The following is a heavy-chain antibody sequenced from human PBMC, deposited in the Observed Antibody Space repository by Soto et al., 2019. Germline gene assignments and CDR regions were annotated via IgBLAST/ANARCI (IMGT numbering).Heavy chain of an antibody. J-gene: IGHJ5*02. Sequence: ASVKVSCKASGYTFTGYYMHWVRQAPGQGLEWMGWINPNSGGTNYAQKFQGRVTMTRDTSISTAYMELSRLRSDDTAVYYCARVLAPEWIQLNNWFDPWGQGTLVTVSS. CDR2: INPNSGGT. CDR3: ARVLAPEWIQLNNWFDP. CDR1: GYTFTGYY. V-gene: IGHV1-2*02. D-gene: IGHD5-18*01.